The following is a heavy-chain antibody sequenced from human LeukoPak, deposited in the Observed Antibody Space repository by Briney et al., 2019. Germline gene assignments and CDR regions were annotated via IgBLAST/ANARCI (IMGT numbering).Heavy chain of an antibody. CDR1: GFTFSSYN. V-gene: IGHV3-21*01. D-gene: IGHD2-21*02. CDR2: ISSSSGYI. Sequence: PGGSLRLSCAASGFTFSSYNMNWVRQAPGKGLEWVSYISSSSGYIYYADSVKGRFTISRDNAKKSLYLLMNSLRAEDTAVYYCAKGSKTLLFTRDHYIDVWGKGTTVTISS. CDR3: AKGSKTLLFTRDHYIDV. J-gene: IGHJ6*03.